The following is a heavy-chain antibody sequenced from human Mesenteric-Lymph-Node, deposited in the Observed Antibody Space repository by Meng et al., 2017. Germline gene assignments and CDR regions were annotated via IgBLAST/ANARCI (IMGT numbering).Heavy chain of an antibody. CDR2: ISGSGGST. CDR1: GFTFSSYA. CDR3: AKVVVVGVFDY. Sequence: GESLKISCAASGFTFSSYAMSWVRQAPGKGLEWVSAISGSGGSTYYADSVKGRFTISRDNSKNTLYLQMNSLRAEDTAVYYCAKVVVVGVFDYWGQGTLVTVSS. V-gene: IGHV3-23*01. D-gene: IGHD2-15*01. J-gene: IGHJ4*02.